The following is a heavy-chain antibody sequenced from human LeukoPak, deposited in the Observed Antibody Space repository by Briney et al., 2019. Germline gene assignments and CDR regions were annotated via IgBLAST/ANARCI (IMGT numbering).Heavy chain of an antibody. D-gene: IGHD3-10*01. CDR1: GFTFSSYS. Sequence: GGSLRLSCAASGFTFSSYSMNWVRQAPGKGREWVSYISSSGSTIYYADSVKGRFTISRDNAKNSLYLQMNSLRAEDTAVYYCARAGRLWFGESQRLDVWGKGTTVTISS. J-gene: IGHJ6*04. V-gene: IGHV3-48*04. CDR3: ARAGRLWFGESQRLDV. CDR2: ISSSGSTI.